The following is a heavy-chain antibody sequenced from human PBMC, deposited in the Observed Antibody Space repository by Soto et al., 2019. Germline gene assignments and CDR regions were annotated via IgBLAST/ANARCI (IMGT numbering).Heavy chain of an antibody. D-gene: IGHD2-21*02. CDR2: IYWNDDK. Sequence: SGPTLVNPTQTLTLTCTFSGFSLTTFGMGVGWIRQPPGKAMEWLALIYWNDDKRYSPSLKSRLTITKDTSKNLVVLTMTNMDPVDTATYYCVNSRDSSPSDYWGQGTLVTVSS. J-gene: IGHJ4*02. V-gene: IGHV2-5*01. CDR1: GFSLTTFGMG. CDR3: VNSRDSSPSDY.